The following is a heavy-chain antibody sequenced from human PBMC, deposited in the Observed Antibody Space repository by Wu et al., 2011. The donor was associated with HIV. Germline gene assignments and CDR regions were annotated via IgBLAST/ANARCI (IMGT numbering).Heavy chain of an antibody. CDR2: VIPILGTT. Sequence: QVQLVQSGAELKKPGSSVKVSCKASGGTFSTYAFSWVRQAPGQGPEWMGRVIPILGTTNYAQKFQGRVTITADESTSTTYLELSSLRSEDTAVYYCARAYDLWSGSGYYYYMDVWGKGTTVSVSS. D-gene: IGHD3-3*01. CDR3: ARAYDLWSGSGYYYYMDV. CDR1: GGTFSTYA. J-gene: IGHJ6*03. V-gene: IGHV1-69*11.